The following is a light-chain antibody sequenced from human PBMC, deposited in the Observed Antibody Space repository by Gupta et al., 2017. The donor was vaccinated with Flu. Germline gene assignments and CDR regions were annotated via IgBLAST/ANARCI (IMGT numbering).Light chain of an antibody. J-gene: IGLJ3*02. CDR2: QDS. CDR3: QAWDSSTKAV. CDR1: KLGDKY. V-gene: IGLV3-1*01. Sequence: PGKTASITCSGDKLGDKYACWYQQKPGQSPVLVIYQDSKRPSGIPERFSGSNSGNTATLTISGTQAMDEADYYCQAWDSSTKAVFGGGTKLTVL.